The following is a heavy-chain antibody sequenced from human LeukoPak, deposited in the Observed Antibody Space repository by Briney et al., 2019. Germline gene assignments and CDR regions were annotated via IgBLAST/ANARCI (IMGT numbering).Heavy chain of an antibody. J-gene: IGHJ3*02. Sequence: SQTLSLTCTVSGGSISSGSYYWSWIRQPAGKGLEWIGRIYTSGSTNYNPSLKSRVTISVDTSKNQFSLKLSSVTAADTAVYYCARDAYQLLYDAFDIRGQGTMVTVSS. V-gene: IGHV4-61*02. CDR3: ARDAYQLLYDAFDI. CDR1: GGSISSGSYY. CDR2: IYTSGST. D-gene: IGHD2-2*02.